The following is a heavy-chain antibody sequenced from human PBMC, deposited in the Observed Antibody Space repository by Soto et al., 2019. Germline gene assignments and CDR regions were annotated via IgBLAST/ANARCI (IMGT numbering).Heavy chain of an antibody. Sequence: QVQLVESGGGVVQPGRSLRLSCAASGFTFSSFGMHWVRQAPGKGLEWVAVISYDGSLKRYADSVKGRFTMSRDNSRNTLYLQMNSLTAEDTAVYYCAKRIAEVGLIDPWGQGTLVTVSS. CDR2: ISYDGSLK. V-gene: IGHV3-30*18. CDR1: GFTFSSFG. CDR3: AKRIAEVGLIDP. J-gene: IGHJ5*02. D-gene: IGHD6-13*01.